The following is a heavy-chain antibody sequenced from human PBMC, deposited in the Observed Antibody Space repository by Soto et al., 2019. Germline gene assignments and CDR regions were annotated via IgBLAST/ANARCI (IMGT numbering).Heavy chain of an antibody. J-gene: IGHJ4*02. CDR1: GGSISGSSYY. CDR2: IYYSGST. Sequence: QLQLQESGLGLVKPSETLSLTCTVSGGSISGSSYYWGWIRQPPGKGLEWIGSIYYSGSTYYNPSLTSRVTISVDTSKNQFSLKLSSVTAADTAVYYCARSSAVITTLDYFDYWGQGTLVTVSS. V-gene: IGHV4-39*01. CDR3: ARSSAVITTLDYFDY. D-gene: IGHD3-22*01.